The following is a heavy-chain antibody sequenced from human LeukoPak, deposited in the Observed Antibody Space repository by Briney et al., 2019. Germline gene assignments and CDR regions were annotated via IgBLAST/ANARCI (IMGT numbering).Heavy chain of an antibody. D-gene: IGHD6-6*01. J-gene: IGHJ5*02. V-gene: IGHV4-59*12. CDR2: IYYSGST. Sequence: AETLSLTCTVSGVSISSYYWSWIRQPPGKGLEGIGYIYYSGSTNYNPSLKSRVTISVDTSKNQFSLKLSSVTAADTAVYYCARGIAAGWFDPWGQGTLVTVSS. CDR3: ARGIAAGWFDP. CDR1: GVSISSYY.